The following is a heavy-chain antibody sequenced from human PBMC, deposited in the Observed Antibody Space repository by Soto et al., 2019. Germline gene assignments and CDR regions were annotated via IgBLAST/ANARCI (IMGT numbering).Heavy chain of an antibody. Sequence: QVQLVQSGAEVKKPGSSVKVSCKASGGTFSSYAISWVRQAPGQGLEWMGGIIPIFGTGNYAQKFQGRVTITADESPSTAYMELSSLRSEDTAVYYCARHGSEPRYYYDGMDVWGQGTTVTVSS. J-gene: IGHJ6*02. V-gene: IGHV1-69*12. CDR2: IIPIFGTG. D-gene: IGHD3-10*01. CDR3: ARHGSEPRYYYDGMDV. CDR1: GGTFSSYA.